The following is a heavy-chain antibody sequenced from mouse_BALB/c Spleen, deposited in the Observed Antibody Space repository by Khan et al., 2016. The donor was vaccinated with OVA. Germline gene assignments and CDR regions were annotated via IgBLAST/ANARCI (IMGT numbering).Heavy chain of an antibody. D-gene: IGHD1-2*01. V-gene: IGHV3-2*02. CDR3: ARTARIKY. J-gene: IGHJ2*01. CDR2: ISYSGST. CDR1: GYSITSGYG. Sequence: EVQLQESGPGLVKPSQSLSLTCTVTGYSITSGYGWNWIRQFPGNKLEWMDYISYSGSTNYNPSLKSRTSITRDTSKNQFFLQLHSLTSEDTATYYSARTARIKYWGQGTTLTVSS.